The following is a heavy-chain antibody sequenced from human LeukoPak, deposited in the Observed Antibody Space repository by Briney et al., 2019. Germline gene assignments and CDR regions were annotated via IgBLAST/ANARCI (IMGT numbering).Heavy chain of an antibody. CDR3: ARGTEAVAGFYYYGMDV. D-gene: IGHD6-19*01. Sequence: ASVKVSCKASGYTFTGYYMHWVRQAPGQGLEWMGRINPNSGGTNYAQKFQGGVTMTRDTSISTAYMELSRLRSDDTAVYYCARGTEAVAGFYYYGMDVWGQGTTVTVSS. CDR2: INPNSGGT. V-gene: IGHV1-2*06. CDR1: GYTFTGYY. J-gene: IGHJ6*02.